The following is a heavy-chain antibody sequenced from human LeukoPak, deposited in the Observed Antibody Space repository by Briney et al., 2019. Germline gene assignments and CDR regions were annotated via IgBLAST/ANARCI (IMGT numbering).Heavy chain of an antibody. Sequence: SETLSLTCAVYGGSFSGYYWSWIRQPPGKGLEWIGEINHSGSTNYNPSLKSRVTISVDTSKNQFSLKLSSVTAADTAVYYCARGGGSYHGTFDYWGQGTLVTVSS. J-gene: IGHJ4*02. CDR2: INHSGST. CDR3: ARGGGSYHGTFDY. V-gene: IGHV4-34*01. D-gene: IGHD1-26*01. CDR1: GGSFSGYY.